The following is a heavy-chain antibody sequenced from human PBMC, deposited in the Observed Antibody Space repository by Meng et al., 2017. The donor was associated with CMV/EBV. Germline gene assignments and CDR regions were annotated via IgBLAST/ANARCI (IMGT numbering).Heavy chain of an antibody. CDR3: AKDGRAAGTSFGDY. J-gene: IGHJ4*02. D-gene: IGHD6-13*01. CDR1: GFIFSSYW. V-gene: IGHV3-23*01. Sequence: GGSLRLSCAASGFIFSSYWMSWVRQAPGKGLEWVSAISGSGGSTYYADSVKGRFTISRDNSKNTLYLQMNSLRAEDTAVYYCAKDGRAAGTSFGDYWGQGTLVTVSS. CDR2: ISGSGGST.